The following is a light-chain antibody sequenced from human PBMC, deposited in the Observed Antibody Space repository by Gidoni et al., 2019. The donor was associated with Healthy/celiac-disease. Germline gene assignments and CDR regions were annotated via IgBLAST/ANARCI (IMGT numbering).Light chain of an antibody. CDR2: DDS. CDR3: QVWDSSSDHVV. V-gene: IGLV3-21*02. CDR1: NIGSKS. J-gene: IGLJ2*01. Sequence: SYVLTQPPSVSVAPGEPARITCGGNNIGSKSVHWYQQKPGQAPVLVVYDDSDRPTGIPERFSGSNSGNTATLTISRVEAGDEPDYYCQVWDSSSDHVVFGGGTKLTVL.